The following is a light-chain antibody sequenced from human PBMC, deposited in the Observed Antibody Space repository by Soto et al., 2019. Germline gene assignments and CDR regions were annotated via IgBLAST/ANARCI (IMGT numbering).Light chain of an antibody. CDR2: EVS. V-gene: IGLV2-14*01. Sequence: QSVLTQPASVSGSPGQSITISCTGTSSDVGGYNYVSWYQQHPGKAPKLMIYEVSNRPSGVSNRFSGSKSDNTASLTISGLQADDEADYYCSSYTTSSTYVFGTGTKVTV. CDR1: SSDVGGYNY. CDR3: SSYTTSSTYV. J-gene: IGLJ1*01.